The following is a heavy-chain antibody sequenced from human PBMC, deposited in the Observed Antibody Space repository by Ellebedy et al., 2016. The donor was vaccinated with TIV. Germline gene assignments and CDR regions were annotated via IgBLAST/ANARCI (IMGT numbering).Heavy chain of an antibody. D-gene: IGHD3-10*01. Sequence: GESLKISCAASGFTFSHYAMHWVRQAPGKGLEWVAFISYDGNSQYYVDSVKGRFTISRDKSKNTLFLQMNRLRAEEKAVYYCARDSYGSDYWGQGILVAVSS. V-gene: IGHV3-30-3*01. J-gene: IGHJ4*02. CDR1: GFTFSHYA. CDR3: ARDSYGSDY. CDR2: ISYDGNSQ.